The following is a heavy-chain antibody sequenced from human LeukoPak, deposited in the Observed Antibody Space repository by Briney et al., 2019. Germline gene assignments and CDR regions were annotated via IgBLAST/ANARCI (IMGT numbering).Heavy chain of an antibody. V-gene: IGHV1-18*01. CDR1: GYTFTSYG. J-gene: IGHJ6*02. CDR3: ARDRYCSGGSCYPTHVMDV. CDR2: ISAYNGNT. Sequence: ASVKVSCKASGYTFTSYGISWVRQAPGQGREWMGWISAYNGNTNYAQKLQGRVTMTTDTSTSTAYMELRSLRSADTAVYYCARDRYCSGGSCYPTHVMDVWGQGTTVTVSS. D-gene: IGHD2-15*01.